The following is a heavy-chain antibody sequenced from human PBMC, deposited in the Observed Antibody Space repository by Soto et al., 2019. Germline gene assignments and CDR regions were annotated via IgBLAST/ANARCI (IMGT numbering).Heavy chain of an antibody. CDR3: ARPLFPSGISGGGWFDP. J-gene: IGHJ5*02. V-gene: IGHV4-59*08. CDR2: IHSNGDT. CDR1: GDSISSSS. Sequence: PSETLSLTCTVSGDSISSSSWSWIRQPPGKGLEWIGYIHSNGDTNYNPSLRSRLTISLDTSENQLSLKLSSVTAADTAVYYCARPLFPSGISGGGWFDPWGQGTLVTVS. D-gene: IGHD1-26*01.